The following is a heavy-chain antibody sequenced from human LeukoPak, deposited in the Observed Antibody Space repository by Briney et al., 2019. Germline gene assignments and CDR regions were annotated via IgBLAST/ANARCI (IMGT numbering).Heavy chain of an antibody. CDR3: ARLSGLGPDSPWELDR. CDR1: GYTFTSYG. J-gene: IGHJ4*02. CDR2: ISAYNGNT. Sequence: GASVEVSRKASGYTFTSYGISWVRQAPGQGLEWMGWISAYNGNTNYAQKVKGRVTMTTDTSTSTAYMELRSLRSDDTAVYYCARLSGLGPDSPWELDRWGQGTLVTVSS. D-gene: IGHD1-26*01. V-gene: IGHV1-18*01.